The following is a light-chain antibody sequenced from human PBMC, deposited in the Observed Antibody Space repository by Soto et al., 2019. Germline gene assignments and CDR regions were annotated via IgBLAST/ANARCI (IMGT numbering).Light chain of an antibody. J-gene: IGKJ4*01. CDR1: QSISNW. Sequence: DIPMTQSPSTLSASVGDRVTITCRASQSISNWLAWYQQKPGKAPKLLIYDASTLESGVPSRFSGSGSGTEFTLTISSLQPDDFATYYCQQYNDYSSLTFGGGTKVEIK. V-gene: IGKV1-5*01. CDR2: DAS. CDR3: QQYNDYSSLT.